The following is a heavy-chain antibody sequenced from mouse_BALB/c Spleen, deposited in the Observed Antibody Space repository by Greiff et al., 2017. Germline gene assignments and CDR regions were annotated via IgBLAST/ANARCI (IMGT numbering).Heavy chain of an antibody. J-gene: IGHJ3*01. CDR2: INPNNGGT. D-gene: IGHD1-1*01. V-gene: IGHV1-18*01. CDR3: AIDGSSYGLAY. CDR1: GYTFTDYN. Sequence: VQLQQSGPELVKPGASVKIPCKASGYTFTDYNMDWVKQSHGKSLEWIGDINPNNGGTIYNQKFKGKATLTVDKSSSTAYMELRSLTSEDTAVYYCAIDGSSYGLAYWGQGTLVTVSA.